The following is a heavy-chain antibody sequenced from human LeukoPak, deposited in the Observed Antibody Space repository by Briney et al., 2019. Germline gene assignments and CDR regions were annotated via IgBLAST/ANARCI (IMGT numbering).Heavy chain of an antibody. CDR3: ARGLTIFGVVTSFDI. D-gene: IGHD3-3*01. CDR2: IIPIFGTA. V-gene: IGHV1-69*05. CDR1: GGTFSSYA. Sequence: SVKVSCKASGGTFSSYAISWVRQAPGQGLEWMGGIIPIFGTANYAQKFRGRVTITTDESTSTAYMELSSLRSEDTAVYYCARGLTIFGVVTSFDIWGQGTMVTVSS. J-gene: IGHJ3*02.